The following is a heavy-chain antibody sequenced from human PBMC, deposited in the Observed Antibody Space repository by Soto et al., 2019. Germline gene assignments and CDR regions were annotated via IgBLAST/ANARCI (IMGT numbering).Heavy chain of an antibody. CDR2: IIPIFGTA. D-gene: IGHD5-18*01. J-gene: IGHJ6*02. CDR1: GGTFSSYA. CDR3: ARGFMPVDTAMVINYYGMDV. Sequence: SVKVSCKASGGTFSSYAISWVRQAPGQGLEWMGGIIPIFGTANYAQKFQGRVTITADESTSTAYMELSSLRSEDTAVYYCARGFMPVDTAMVINYYGMDVWGQGTTVTGSS. V-gene: IGHV1-69*13.